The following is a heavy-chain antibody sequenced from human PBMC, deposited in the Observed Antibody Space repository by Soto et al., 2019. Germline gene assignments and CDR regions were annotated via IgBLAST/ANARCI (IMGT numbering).Heavy chain of an antibody. V-gene: IGHV1-3*01. CDR3: ARDTCTNGVCYGDY. J-gene: IGHJ4*02. CDR2: ISAGDGST. D-gene: IGHD2-8*01. Sequence: GASVKVSCKAAGYTFSTSAIQWVRQAPGQRLEWMGWISAGDGSTRYSQTFQGRVTFTSDTSASTGYMELSGLTSEDTAVYFCARDTCTNGVCYGDYWGQGTLVTVSS. CDR1: GYTFSTSA.